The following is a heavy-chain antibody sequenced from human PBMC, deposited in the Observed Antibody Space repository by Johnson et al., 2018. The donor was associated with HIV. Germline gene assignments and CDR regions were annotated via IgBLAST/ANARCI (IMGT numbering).Heavy chain of an antibody. CDR3: TTEKLSTAIVVVPAAWTGDAFDI. CDR1: GFTVSSNY. Sequence: VQLVESGGNLVQPGGSLRLSCAASGFTVSSNYMTWVRQAPGKGLEWVSGIYSGGRTYYADSVEGRFTISRDNSKNTLYLQMNSLKTEDTAVYYCTTEKLSTAIVVVPAAWTGDAFDIWGQGTMVTVSS. J-gene: IGHJ3*02. CDR2: IYSGGRT. D-gene: IGHD2-2*01. V-gene: IGHV3-66*01.